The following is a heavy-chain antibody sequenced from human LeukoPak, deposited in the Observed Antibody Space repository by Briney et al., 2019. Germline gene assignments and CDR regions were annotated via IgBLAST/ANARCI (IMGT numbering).Heavy chain of an antibody. J-gene: IGHJ4*02. CDR1: GYSFTTHW. Sequence: GESLKISCKGSGYSFTTHWIGWVRQMPGKGLEWMGLIYPGDSDTRYSPSFQGQVTISADKSISTAYLQWSSLKASDTAMYYCARTRQLSPFDYWGQGTLVTVSS. V-gene: IGHV5-51*01. CDR2: IYPGDSDT. D-gene: IGHD6-13*01. CDR3: ARTRQLSPFDY.